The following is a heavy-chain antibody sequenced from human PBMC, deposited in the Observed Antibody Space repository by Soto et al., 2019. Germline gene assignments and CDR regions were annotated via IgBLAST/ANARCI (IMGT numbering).Heavy chain of an antibody. CDR1: GGTFSSYA. J-gene: IGHJ4*01. Sequence: PVKVSCEASGGTFSSYAISWVRQAPGEGLEWMGGIIPIFGTAYYAQKFQGRVTITADESTSTAYMELSSLRSEDTAMYYCAPAPRLHGGVLSIVGHYFDYW. CDR2: IIPIFGTA. CDR3: APAPRLHGGVLSIVGHYFDY. V-gene: IGHV1-69*13. D-gene: IGHD1-26*01.